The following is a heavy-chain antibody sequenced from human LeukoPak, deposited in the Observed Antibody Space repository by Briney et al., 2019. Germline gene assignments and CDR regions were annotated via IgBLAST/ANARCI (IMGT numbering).Heavy chain of an antibody. Sequence: PSETLCLTCTVSGGSISSSKDYWGWIRQPPGKGLEWIGSIYYSGSTYYNPSLKSRVTISVDTSKNQFSLKLSSVTAADTAVYYCARHVEIAVAGPIDYWGQGTLVSVSS. CDR1: GGSISSSKDY. CDR3: ARHVEIAVAGPIDY. D-gene: IGHD6-19*01. CDR2: IYYSGST. V-gene: IGHV4-39*01. J-gene: IGHJ4*02.